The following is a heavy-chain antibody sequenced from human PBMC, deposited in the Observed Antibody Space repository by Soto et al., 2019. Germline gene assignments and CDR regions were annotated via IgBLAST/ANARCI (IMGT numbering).Heavy chain of an antibody. V-gene: IGHV3-30-3*02. Sequence: GGSLRLSCAASGFTFSSYAMHWVRQAPGKGLEWVAVISYDGSNKYYADSVKGRFTISRDNSKKTLYLQMNSLRAEDTAVYYCAKSVFYDYGDYDALNHKDVWGKGTTVTVSS. J-gene: IGHJ6*03. CDR1: GFTFSSYA. CDR2: ISYDGSNK. D-gene: IGHD4-17*01. CDR3: AKSVFYDYGDYDALNHKDV.